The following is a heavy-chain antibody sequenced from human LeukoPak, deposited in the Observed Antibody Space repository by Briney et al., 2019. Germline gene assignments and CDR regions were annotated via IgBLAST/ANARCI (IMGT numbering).Heavy chain of an antibody. V-gene: IGHV3-23*01. CDR3: AKNGDRGAYCTGGTCYPYFYYYMDV. J-gene: IGHJ6*03. Sequence: GGSLRLSCAASGFTFSSYAMSWVRQAPGKGLEWISSISGSGGSAYYADSVKGRFTISRDNSKNTLYLQMNSLRAEDTAIYYCAKNGDRGAYCTGGTCYPYFYYYMDVWGKGTTVTI. D-gene: IGHD2-15*01. CDR1: GFTFSSYA. CDR2: ISGSGGSA.